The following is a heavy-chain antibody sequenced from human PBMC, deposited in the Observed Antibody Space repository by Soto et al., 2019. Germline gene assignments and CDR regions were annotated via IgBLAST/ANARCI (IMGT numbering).Heavy chain of an antibody. V-gene: IGHV1-69*01. Sequence: QVQLVQSGAEVKKPGSSVKVSCKASGGTFSSYAISWVRQAPGQGLEWMGGIIPIFGTANYAQKFQGRVTITADESTSTAYTELSSLRSEDTAVYYCARYGVFPHYYYYYGMDVWGQGTTVTVSS. CDR3: ARYGVFPHYYYYYGMDV. CDR1: GGTFSSYA. D-gene: IGHD3-10*01. J-gene: IGHJ6*02. CDR2: IIPIFGTA.